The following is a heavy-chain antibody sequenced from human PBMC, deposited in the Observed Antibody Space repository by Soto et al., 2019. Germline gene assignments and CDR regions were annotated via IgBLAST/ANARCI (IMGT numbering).Heavy chain of an antibody. Sequence: QLQLQESGPGLVKPSETLSLTCSVSGGSISSRGSYWGWIRQSPGKGLEWIGSIDYAGNTYYNPSLRSRLTISADTSKNQFSLKLTSVTAADTAVFFCARQYTFWGQGTLVTVSS. D-gene: IGHD5-18*01. CDR2: IDYAGNT. V-gene: IGHV4-39*01. J-gene: IGHJ4*02. CDR1: GGSISSRGSY. CDR3: ARQYTF.